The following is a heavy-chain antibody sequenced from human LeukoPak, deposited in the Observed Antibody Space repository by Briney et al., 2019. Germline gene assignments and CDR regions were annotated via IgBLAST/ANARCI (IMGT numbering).Heavy chain of an antibody. D-gene: IGHD6-13*01. CDR3: AKDKSSSWYDAFDI. CDR1: GFTFDDYA. J-gene: IGHJ3*02. V-gene: IGHV3-9*01. CDR2: ISWNSGSI. Sequence: GGSLRLSCAASGFTFDDYAMHWVRQAPGKGLEWVSGISWNSGSIGYADSVKGRFTISRDNAKNSLYLRMNSLRAEDTALYYCAKDKSSSWYDAFDIWGQGTMVTVSS.